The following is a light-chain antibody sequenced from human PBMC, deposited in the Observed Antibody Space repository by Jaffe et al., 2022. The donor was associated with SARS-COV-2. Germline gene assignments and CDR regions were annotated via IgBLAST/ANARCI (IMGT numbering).Light chain of an antibody. CDR1: QSITTW. J-gene: IGKJ1*01. V-gene: IGKV1-5*03. CDR2: QAS. CDR3: QQYSTWSGT. Sequence: DIQMTQSPSTLSAFVGDRVTITCRASQSITTWLAWYQQEPGKAPKLLIYQASSLESGVPSRFSGSGSGTEFTLTISSLQPDDFATYYCQQYSTWSGTFGQGTKVEIK.